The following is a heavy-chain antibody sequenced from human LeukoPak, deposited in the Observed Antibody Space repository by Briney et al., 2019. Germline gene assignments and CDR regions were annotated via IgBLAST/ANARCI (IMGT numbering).Heavy chain of an antibody. J-gene: IGHJ4*02. V-gene: IGHV1-2*02. CDR3: ARGVSGYDS. CDR1: GYTFTYYY. Sequence: ASVKVSCKASGYTFTYYYIHWVRQAPGQGLEWMGWINPKRGGTNYAQKFQGRVIMTRDTSISTAYMDLSSLRSDDTAVYYCARGVSGYDSWGQGTLVTVSS. CDR2: INPKRGGT. D-gene: IGHD5-12*01.